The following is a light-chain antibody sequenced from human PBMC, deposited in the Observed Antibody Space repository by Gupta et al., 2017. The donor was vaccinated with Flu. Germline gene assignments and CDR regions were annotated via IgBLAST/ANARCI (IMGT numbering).Light chain of an antibody. J-gene: IGLJ2*01. CDR2: ANS. CDR3: QSYEKRRSDDVV. CDR1: SSTIGAGYD. V-gene: IGLV1-40*01. Sequence: VLTQTPSSSTAPGQKTTIACTGTSSTIGAGYDVHWYQHHPGTAPKILISANSNRHSGGPERVSGSKSGTSAALAITGLQPEEEADYFCQSYEKRRSDDVVFGGGTKVTVL.